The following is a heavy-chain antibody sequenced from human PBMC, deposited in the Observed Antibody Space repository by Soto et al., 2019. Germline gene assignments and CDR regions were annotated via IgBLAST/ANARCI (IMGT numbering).Heavy chain of an antibody. CDR3: ARDGYCSRGSCYSVPVFDY. J-gene: IGHJ4*02. Sequence: QVQLVESGGGVVQPGRSLRLSCAASGFTFSSYGMHWVRQAPGKGLEWVAVIWYDGSNKYYADSVKGRFTISRDNSKNTLYLQMNSLRAEDTAVYYCARDGYCSRGSCYSVPVFDYWGQGTLVTVSS. CDR2: IWYDGSNK. V-gene: IGHV3-33*01. CDR1: GFTFSSYG. D-gene: IGHD2-15*01.